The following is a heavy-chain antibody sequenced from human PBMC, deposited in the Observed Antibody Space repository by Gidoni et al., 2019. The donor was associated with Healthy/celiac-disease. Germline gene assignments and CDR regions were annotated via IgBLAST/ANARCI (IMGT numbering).Heavy chain of an antibody. Sequence: EVQLVESGGVLVQPGGSLRLSCAASGFTCSSYWMHWVRQSPGKGLVWVSRINSDGSSTSYADSVKGRFTISRDNAKNTLYLQMNSLRAEDTAVYYCARDDTAMECFDYWGQGTLVTVSS. CDR2: INSDGSST. CDR1: GFTCSSYW. V-gene: IGHV3-74*01. J-gene: IGHJ4*02. CDR3: ARDDTAMECFDY. D-gene: IGHD5-18*01.